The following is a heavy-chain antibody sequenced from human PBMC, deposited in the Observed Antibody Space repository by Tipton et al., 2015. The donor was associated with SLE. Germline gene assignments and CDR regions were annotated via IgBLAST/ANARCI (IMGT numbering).Heavy chain of an antibody. V-gene: IGHV4-59*08. CDR1: GGSISSYY. J-gene: IGHJ3*02. CDR3: ARRDAFDI. Sequence: TLSLTCTVSGGSISSYYWSWIRQPPGKGLEWIGSIYHSGSTYYNPSLKSRVTISVDTSNNQFSLKLSSVTAADTAVYYGARRDAFDIWGQGTMVTVSS. CDR2: IYHSGST.